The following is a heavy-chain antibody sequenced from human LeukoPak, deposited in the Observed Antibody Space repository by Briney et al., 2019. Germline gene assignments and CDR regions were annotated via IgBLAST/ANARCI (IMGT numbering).Heavy chain of an antibody. CDR2: INTNTGNP. V-gene: IGHV7-4-1*02. CDR3: ARDQAVAGFDY. CDR1: QYTFSSYA. Sequence: ASVKVSCRASQYTFSSYALNWVRQAPGQGLEWMGWINTNTGNPTYAQGFTERFVFSLDTSVSTAYLQISSLKAEDTAVYYCARDQAVAGFDYWGQGTLVTVSS. J-gene: IGHJ4*02. D-gene: IGHD6-19*01.